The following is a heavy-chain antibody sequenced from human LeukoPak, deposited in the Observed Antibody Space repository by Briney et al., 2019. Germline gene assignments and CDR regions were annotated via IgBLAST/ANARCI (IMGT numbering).Heavy chain of an antibody. V-gene: IGHV3-23*01. J-gene: IGHJ4*02. CDR3: AKKVSHVY. Sequence: GGSLRLSCAASGFTFSSSAMSWVRQAPGKGLEWVSAISNNGGYTYYADSVQGRFTISRDNSKSTLCLQMNSLRAEDTAVYYCAKKVSHVYWGQGTLVTVSS. CDR1: GFTFSSSA. CDR2: ISNNGGYT.